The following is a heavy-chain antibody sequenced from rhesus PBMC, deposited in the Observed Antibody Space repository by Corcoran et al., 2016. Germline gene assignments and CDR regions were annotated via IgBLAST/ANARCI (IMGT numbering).Heavy chain of an antibody. J-gene: IGHJ4*01. CDR1: GGSISGYYL. CDR2: IYGGNGST. Sequence: QVQLQESGPGVVKPSETLSLTCAVSGGSISGYYLWSWIRQPPGKGLEWIGYIYGGNGSTSYNPSLKNRFTISKDTSKNQFSLKLSSVTAADTAVYYCARYIATAFGYWGQGVLVTVSS. V-gene: IGHV4-143*01. CDR3: ARYIATAFGY. D-gene: IGHD6-25*01.